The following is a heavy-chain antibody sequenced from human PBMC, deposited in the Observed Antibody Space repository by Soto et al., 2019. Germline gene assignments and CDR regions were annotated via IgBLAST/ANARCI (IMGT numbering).Heavy chain of an antibody. Sequence: SETLSLTCAVSGGSISSGGYSWSWIRQPPGKGLEWIGYIYHSGSTYYDPSLKSRVTISVDRSKNQFSLKLSSVTAADTAVYYCARGSGDSSGYYYVPTPYYYCGMDVWGQGTTVTVSS. J-gene: IGHJ6*02. CDR3: ARGSGDSSGYYYVPTPYYYCGMDV. CDR1: GGSISSGGYS. V-gene: IGHV4-30-2*01. CDR2: IYHSGST. D-gene: IGHD3-22*01.